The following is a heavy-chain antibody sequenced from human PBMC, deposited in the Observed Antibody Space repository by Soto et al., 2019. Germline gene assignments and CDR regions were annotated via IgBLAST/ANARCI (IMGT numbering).Heavy chain of an antibody. CDR1: GYTFTSYV. D-gene: IGHD2-15*01. J-gene: IGHJ6*02. CDR2: ISAYNGNT. CDR3: ARDGGPYCSGGRCYLGMDV. V-gene: IGHV1-18*01. Sequence: QVQLVQSGSEVKNPGASVKVSCKASGYTFTSYVISSVRQAPGQGLEWMGWISAYNGNTNYAQQLQGRVTMTTDTSASTAYMEVRSLRSDDTAVYYCARDGGPYCSGGRCYLGMDVWGQGTTFTVSS.